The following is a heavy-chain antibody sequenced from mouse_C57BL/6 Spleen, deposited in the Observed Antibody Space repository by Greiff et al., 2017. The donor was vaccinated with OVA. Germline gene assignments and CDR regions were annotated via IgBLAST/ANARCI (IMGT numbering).Heavy chain of an antibody. V-gene: IGHV5-9*01. J-gene: IGHJ1*03. CDR2: ISGGGGNT. D-gene: IGHD1-1*01. CDR1: GFTFSSYT. CDR3: ARQATVVSDWYFDV. Sequence: EVMLVESGGGLVKPGGSLKLSCAASGFTFSSYTMSWVRQTPEKRLEWVATISGGGGNTYYPDSVKGRFTISRDNAKNTLYLQMSSLRSEDTALYYCARQATVVSDWYFDVWGTGTTVTVSS.